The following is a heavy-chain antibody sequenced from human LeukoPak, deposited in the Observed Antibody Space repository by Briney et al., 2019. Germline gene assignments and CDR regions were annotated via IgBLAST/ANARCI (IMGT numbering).Heavy chain of an antibody. Sequence: GGSLRLSCAASGFTFSSYWTHWVRQAPGKGLVWVSRINSDGSSIRYADSVKGRFTTSRDNAKKTMYMQKNSLRAEDTAVYHWARSHYYDNSGQFYYYYGLDVWGQGTTVTVSS. V-gene: IGHV3-74*01. D-gene: IGHD3-22*01. J-gene: IGHJ6*02. CDR2: INSDGSSI. CDR3: ARSHYYDNSGQFYYYYGLDV. CDR1: GFTFSSYW.